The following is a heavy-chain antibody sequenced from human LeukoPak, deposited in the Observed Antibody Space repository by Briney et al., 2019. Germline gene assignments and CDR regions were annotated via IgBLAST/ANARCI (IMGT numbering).Heavy chain of an antibody. V-gene: IGHV4-39*07. CDR1: GGSISSSSYY. J-gene: IGHJ5*02. CDR2: IYYSGST. CDR3: ASSPTVTTFWFDP. D-gene: IGHD4-17*01. Sequence: PSETLSLTCTVSGGSISSSSYYWGWIRQPPGKGLEWIGSIYYSGSTNYNPSLKSRVTISVDTSKNQFSLKLSSVTAADTAVYYCASSPTVTTFWFDPWGQGTLVTVSS.